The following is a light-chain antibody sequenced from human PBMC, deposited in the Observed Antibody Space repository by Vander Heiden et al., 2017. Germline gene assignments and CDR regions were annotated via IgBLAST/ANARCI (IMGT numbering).Light chain of an antibody. Sequence: QTVVTQAPSFSVSPGGTVTLTCGLSSGSVSTSYYPSWYQQTPGQAPRTLIYSTNTRSSGVPDRFSGSILGNKAALTITGAQADDESDYYCVLYMGSSWVFGGGTKLTVL. CDR3: VLYMGSSWV. V-gene: IGLV8-61*01. CDR2: STN. CDR1: SGSVSTSYY. J-gene: IGLJ3*02.